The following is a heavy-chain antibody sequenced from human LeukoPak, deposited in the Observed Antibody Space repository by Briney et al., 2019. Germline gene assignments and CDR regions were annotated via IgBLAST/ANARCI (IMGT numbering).Heavy chain of an antibody. J-gene: IGHJ4*02. CDR3: ASFTVRGVIISDY. V-gene: IGHV4-34*01. CDR1: GGSFSGYY. CDR2: INHSRST. D-gene: IGHD3-10*01. Sequence: SETRSLTCAVYGGSFSGYYWSWIRQPPGKGLGWIGEINHSRSTNYNPSLKSRVTISVDTSKNQFSLKLSSVTAADTAVYYCASFTVRGVIISDYWGQGTLVTVSS.